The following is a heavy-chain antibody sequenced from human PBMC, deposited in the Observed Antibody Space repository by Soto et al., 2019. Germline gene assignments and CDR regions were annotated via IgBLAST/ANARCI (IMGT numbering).Heavy chain of an antibody. CDR1: GDSVSSNSAA. V-gene: IGHV6-1*01. D-gene: IGHD2-2*01. CDR2: TYYRSKWHN. Sequence: SQTLSLTCVISGDSVSSNSAAWGWIRQSPSRGLEWLGMTYYRSKWHNDYDMSVKSRITINPDTSKNQFSLQLSSVTFEDSAVYYCARITGTSSWYYYYGVDVWGPGTTVTVSS. J-gene: IGHJ6*02. CDR3: ARITGTSSWYYYYGVDV.